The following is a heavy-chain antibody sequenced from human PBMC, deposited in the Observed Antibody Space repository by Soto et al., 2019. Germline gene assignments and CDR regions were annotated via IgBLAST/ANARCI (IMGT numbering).Heavy chain of an antibody. Sequence: GGSLRLSCAASGFTFSSYAMHWVRQAPGKGLEWVAVISYDGSNKYYADSVKGRFTISRDNSKNTLYLQMNSLRAEDTAVYYCARELTHIVVVPAASLSYYYYGMDVWGQGTTVTSP. CDR3: ARELTHIVVVPAASLSYYYYGMDV. V-gene: IGHV3-30-3*01. D-gene: IGHD2-2*01. CDR1: GFTFSSYA. CDR2: ISYDGSNK. J-gene: IGHJ6*02.